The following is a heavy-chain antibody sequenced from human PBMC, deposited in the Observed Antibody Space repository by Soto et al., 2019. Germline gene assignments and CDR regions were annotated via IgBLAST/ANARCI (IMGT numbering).Heavy chain of an antibody. Sequence: PGGSPGLSCAASGLTFSSYSMNWVRQAPGKGLEWVSYISSSSSTIYYADSVKGRFTISRDNAKNSLYLQMNSLRDEDTAVYYCARDLYCSGGSCYSYYYYGRDVWGQGT. D-gene: IGHD2-15*01. V-gene: IGHV3-48*02. J-gene: IGHJ6*02. CDR3: ARDLYCSGGSCYSYYYYGRDV. CDR1: GLTFSSYS. CDR2: ISSSSSTI.